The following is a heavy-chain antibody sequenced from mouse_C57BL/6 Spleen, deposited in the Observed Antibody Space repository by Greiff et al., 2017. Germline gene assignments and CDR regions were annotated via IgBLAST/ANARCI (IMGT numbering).Heavy chain of an antibody. Sequence: EVQLQQSGPELVKPGASVKIPCKASGYTFTDYNMDWVKQSHGKSLEWIGDINPNNGGTIYSQKFKGKATLTVDKSSSTAYMELRSLTSEDTAVYYCARGLRRYGNRKAMDYWGQGTSVTVSS. CDR1: GYTFTDYN. J-gene: IGHJ4*01. V-gene: IGHV1-18*01. CDR2: INPNNGGT. CDR3: ARGLRRYGNRKAMDY. D-gene: IGHD2-10*02.